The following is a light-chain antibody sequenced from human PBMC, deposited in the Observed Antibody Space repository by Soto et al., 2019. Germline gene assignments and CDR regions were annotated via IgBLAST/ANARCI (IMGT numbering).Light chain of an antibody. CDR3: QTWGTGIPWV. CDR1: SGHSRYA. V-gene: IGLV4-69*01. J-gene: IGLJ3*02. CDR2: LNSDGSH. Sequence: QLVLTQSPSASASLGASVKLTCTLSSGHSRYAIAWHQQQPEKGPRYLMKLNSDGSHRKGDGIPDRFSGSSSGAERYLTISGLQSEDEADYYCQTWGTGIPWVFGGGTKLTVL.